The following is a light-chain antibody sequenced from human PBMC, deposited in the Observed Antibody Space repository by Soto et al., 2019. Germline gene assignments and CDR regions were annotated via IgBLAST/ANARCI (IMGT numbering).Light chain of an antibody. Sequence: EILLTQSPSTLSLSPGEGVTXSCRASQSVTVNSLAWYQQKPGQAPRLLIYAASTRAAAVPDRFTGSGSGTDFALTISRLEPEDFGVYYCQQYGDSPLTSGPGTKVDIK. V-gene: IGKV3-20*01. CDR1: QSVTVNS. J-gene: IGKJ3*01. CDR3: QQYGDSPLT. CDR2: AAS.